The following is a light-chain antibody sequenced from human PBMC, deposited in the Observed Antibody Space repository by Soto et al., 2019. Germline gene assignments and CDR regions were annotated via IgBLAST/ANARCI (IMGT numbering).Light chain of an antibody. V-gene: IGLV2-11*01. CDR2: DVS. Sequence: SVLTQPRTVSGSPGQSVTISCTGTSNDVAIYNYVSWYQHHPGKAPNPIIYDVSKRPSGVPDRFSGSQSGNTASLTISGLQSEDEADYYSCTYVGRYVIFVGGTKPTVL. CDR3: CTYVGRYVI. CDR1: SNDVAIYNY. J-gene: IGLJ2*01.